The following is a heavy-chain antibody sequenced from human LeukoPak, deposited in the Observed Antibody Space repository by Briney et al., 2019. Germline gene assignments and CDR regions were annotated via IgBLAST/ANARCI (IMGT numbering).Heavy chain of an antibody. D-gene: IGHD1-26*01. Sequence: QSGGSLRLSCVASGFTVSSYAMSWVRQAPGKGLEWVSAISGGGSTNYADSVKGRFTISRDNSKNTLYLQMNSLRAEDTAVYYLSKGPYSGFSWGQGTLVTVSS. V-gene: IGHV3-23*01. J-gene: IGHJ5*02. CDR3: SKGPYSGFS. CDR2: ISGGGST. CDR1: GFTVSSYA.